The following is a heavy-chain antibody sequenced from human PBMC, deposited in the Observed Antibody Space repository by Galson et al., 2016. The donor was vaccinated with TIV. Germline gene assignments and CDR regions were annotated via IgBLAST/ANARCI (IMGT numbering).Heavy chain of an antibody. Sequence: SLRLSCAAFGFILSNYWMHWVRQIPGKGLEWVLRISSDGSSAAYADSVKGRFTISKDDAKNTVYLQMNSLRAEDTAVYYCSRVTLCSGCFGGGWFDTWGQGTLVTVSS. CDR2: ISSDGSSA. D-gene: IGHD3-16*01. CDR1: GFILSNYW. J-gene: IGHJ5*02. V-gene: IGHV3-74*01. CDR3: SRVTLCSGCFGGGWFDT.